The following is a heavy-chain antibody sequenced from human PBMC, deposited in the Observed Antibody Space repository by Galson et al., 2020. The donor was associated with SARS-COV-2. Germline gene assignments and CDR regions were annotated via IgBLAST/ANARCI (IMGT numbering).Heavy chain of an antibody. V-gene: IGHV3-13*01. CDR3: ARAYSYCTSSSCYADYYYGLDV. CDR2: IGTSGDT. J-gene: IGHJ6*02. D-gene: IGHD2-2*01. Sequence: GESLKISCAASGITFSSYDMHWVRQVTGKGLEWVSSIGTSGDTYYAGSVKGRFTISREYAKNSFYLQMNSLRAEDTAVYFCARAYSYCTSSSCYADYYYGLDVWGQGTTVTVSS. CDR1: GITFSSYD.